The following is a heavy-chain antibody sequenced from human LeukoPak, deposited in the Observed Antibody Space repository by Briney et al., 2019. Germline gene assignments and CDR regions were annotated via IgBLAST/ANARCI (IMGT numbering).Heavy chain of an antibody. V-gene: IGHV4-30-4*01. CDR3: ARAGETGEFDY. CDR1: GGSISSGNCY. J-gene: IGHJ4*02. Sequence: SETLSLTCTVSGGSISSGNCYWSWIRQPPGKGLEWIGSIYYSGSTYYNPSPESRVTISVDTSRNQFSLRLSSVTAADTAVYYCARAGETGEFDYWGQGTLVTVSS. D-gene: IGHD7-27*01. CDR2: IYYSGST.